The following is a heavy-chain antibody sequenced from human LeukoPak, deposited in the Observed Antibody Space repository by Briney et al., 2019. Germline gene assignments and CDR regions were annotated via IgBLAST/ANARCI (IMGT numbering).Heavy chain of an antibody. CDR3: ARDYDFWSDTAPAGFDP. CDR2: INPNSGGT. V-gene: IGHV1-2*02. CDR1: GYTFTGYY. D-gene: IGHD3-3*01. Sequence: GASVKVSCKASGYTFTGYYMHWVRQAPGQGLEWMGWINPNSGGTNYAQKFQGRVTMTRDTSISTAYMELSRLRSDDTAVYYCARDYDFWSDTAPAGFDPWGQGTLVTVSS. J-gene: IGHJ5*02.